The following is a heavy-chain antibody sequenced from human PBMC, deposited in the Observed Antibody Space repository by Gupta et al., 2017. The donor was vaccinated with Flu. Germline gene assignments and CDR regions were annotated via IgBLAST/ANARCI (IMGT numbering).Heavy chain of an antibody. J-gene: IGHJ4*02. CDR1: GGSITSYY. D-gene: IGHD4-17*01. V-gene: IGHV4-59*01. Sequence: QVQLQESGPGLVKPSETLSLTCTVSGGSITSYYWSWIGHPPGKGLEWIGYSYYSGSTNYNPSLKSRVTISVDTSKNRYSLKLSSVTAADTAVYYCARMDMYGDYDAGHDYWGQGTLVTVSS. CDR3: ARMDMYGDYDAGHDY. CDR2: SYYSGST.